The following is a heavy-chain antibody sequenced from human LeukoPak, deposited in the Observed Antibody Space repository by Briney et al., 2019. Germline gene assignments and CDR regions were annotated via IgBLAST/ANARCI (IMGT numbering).Heavy chain of an antibody. Sequence: GSLRLSCAASGFTVSNNYMSWVRQAPGKGLEWVSVIYSGGSTYYADSVKGRFTISRDNSKNTLYLQMNSLRAEDTAVYYCASASSGWLVAFDIWGQGTMVTVSS. CDR2: IYSGGST. J-gene: IGHJ3*02. V-gene: IGHV3-53*01. CDR3: ASASSGWLVAFDI. CDR1: GFTVSNNY. D-gene: IGHD6-19*01.